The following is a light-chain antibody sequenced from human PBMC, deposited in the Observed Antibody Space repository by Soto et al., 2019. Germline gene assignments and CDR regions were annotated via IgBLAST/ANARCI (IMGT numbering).Light chain of an antibody. CDR3: QSYDSTLSGSG. V-gene: IGLV1-40*01. J-gene: IGLJ3*02. CDR2: GNS. Sequence: QSVLTQPPSVSGAPGQRVTISCTGSSSNIGAGYDVHWYQQLPGTAPKLLIYGNSNRPSGVPDRFSGSKSGTSAFLAITRLQAEDEADYYCQSYDSTLSGSGFGGGTQLTVL. CDR1: SSNIGAGYD.